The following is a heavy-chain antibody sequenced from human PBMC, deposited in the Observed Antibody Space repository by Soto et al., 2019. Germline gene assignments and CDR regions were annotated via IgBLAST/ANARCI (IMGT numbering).Heavy chain of an antibody. CDR1: GFTFSDYY. J-gene: IGHJ4*02. Sequence: QVQLVESGGGLVKPGGSLRLSCAASGFTFSDYYMSWIRQTPGKGLEWVSYISSSGSTIYYADSVKGRFTISRDNAKNSLYLQMNSLRAEDTAVYYCARDLALDDTVVPSRYFDYWGQGTLVTVSS. CDR3: ARDLALDDTVVPSRYFDY. D-gene: IGHD2-15*01. V-gene: IGHV3-11*01. CDR2: ISSSGSTI.